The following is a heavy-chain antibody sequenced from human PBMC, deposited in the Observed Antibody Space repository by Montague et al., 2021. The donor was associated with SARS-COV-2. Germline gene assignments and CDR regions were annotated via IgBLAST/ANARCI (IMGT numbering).Heavy chain of an antibody. V-gene: IGHV4-31*03. D-gene: IGHD4-17*01. CDR1: GGSISSGNYY. Sequence: TLSLTCTVSGGSISSGNYYWNWIRQPPGKGLEFIRFIYNSVSTYYNPSLKSRVPISVDTSKNQFSLKLTSVTAADTAVYYCARDRGRMTTVFLGAFDIWGQGTMVTVSS. J-gene: IGHJ3*02. CDR2: IYNSVST. CDR3: ARDRGRMTTVFLGAFDI.